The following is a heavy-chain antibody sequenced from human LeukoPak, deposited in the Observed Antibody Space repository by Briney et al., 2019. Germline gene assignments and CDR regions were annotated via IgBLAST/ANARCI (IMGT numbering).Heavy chain of an antibody. CDR2: ISAYNGNT. Sequence: GASVKVSCKASGYTFTTYPMNWVRQAPGQGLEWMGWISAYNGNTNYAQKLQGRVTMTTDTSTSTAYMELRSLRSDDTAVYYCARGTAHVSVRGSSVSAPRAYFDYWGQGTLVTVSS. D-gene: IGHD6-6*01. V-gene: IGHV1-18*01. CDR3: ARGTAHVSVRGSSVSAPRAYFDY. CDR1: GYTFTTYP. J-gene: IGHJ4*02.